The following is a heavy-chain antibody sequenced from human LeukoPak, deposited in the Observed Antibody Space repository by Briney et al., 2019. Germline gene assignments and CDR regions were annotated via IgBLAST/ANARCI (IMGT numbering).Heavy chain of an antibody. D-gene: IGHD1-14*01. CDR1: GCSFTSYW. Sequence: PGESLKISCKGSGCSFTSYWIGWVRQMSGKGLEWMGSIYPGDSDTRYSPSFQGQGTISADKSISTAYLQWSSLKASDTAMYYCATGTQTTYYYYYLGMDVWGQGTTVTVSS. CDR2: IYPGDSDT. CDR3: ATGTQTTYYYYYLGMDV. J-gene: IGHJ6*02. V-gene: IGHV5-51*01.